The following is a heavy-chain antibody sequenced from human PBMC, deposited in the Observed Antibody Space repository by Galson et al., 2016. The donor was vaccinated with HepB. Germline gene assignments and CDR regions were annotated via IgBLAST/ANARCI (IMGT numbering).Heavy chain of an antibody. CDR3: AREIAAIHINWYFGL. CDR1: GFTFSSYG. CDR2: IWYDGSDK. V-gene: IGHV3-33*01. D-gene: IGHD2-2*02. J-gene: IGHJ2*01. Sequence: SLRLSCAASGFTFSSYGMHWVRQAPGKGLEWVADIWYDGSDKYYADSVKGRFTISRDNSKNTLYLQMNSLRAEDTDVYYRAREIAAIHINWYFGLWGRGTLVTVSS.